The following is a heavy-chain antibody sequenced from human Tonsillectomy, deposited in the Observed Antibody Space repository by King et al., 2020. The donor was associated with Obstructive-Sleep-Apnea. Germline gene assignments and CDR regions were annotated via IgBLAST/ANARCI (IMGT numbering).Heavy chain of an antibody. CDR1: GFTFRNFA. Sequence: VQLQESGGGLVQPGGSLRLSCVASGFTFRNFAMSWVRQAPGKGLEWVSGISGSGGSTYYADSVKGRFTISRDNSKNTLYLQMFSLGVEDTAVYFCAKRQLVPEGYFDYWGQGTLIAVSS. CDR3: AKRQLVPEGYFDY. CDR2: ISGSGGST. D-gene: IGHD6-6*01. V-gene: IGHV3-23*01. J-gene: IGHJ4*02.